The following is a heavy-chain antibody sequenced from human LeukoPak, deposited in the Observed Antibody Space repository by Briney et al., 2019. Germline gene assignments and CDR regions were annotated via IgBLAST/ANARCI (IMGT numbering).Heavy chain of an antibody. CDR2: IYYRGTT. CDR3: ARRGYYYDSSGYYLGDY. D-gene: IGHD3-22*01. V-gene: IGHV4-59*12. Sequence: SETLSLTCTVSGDSIDSYYWSWIRQPPGKGLEWIGYIYYRGTTSYNPFLKSRVTISVDTSKNQFSLKLNSVTAADTAVYYCARRGYYYDSSGYYLGDYWGQGTLVTVSS. J-gene: IGHJ4*02. CDR1: GDSIDSYY.